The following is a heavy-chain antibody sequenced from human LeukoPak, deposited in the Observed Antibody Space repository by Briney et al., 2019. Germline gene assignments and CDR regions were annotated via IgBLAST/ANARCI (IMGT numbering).Heavy chain of an antibody. D-gene: IGHD3-3*01. Sequence: GGSLRLSCAASGFTFSTFDLHWVRHAPGTGLEWVALISYDGSNEYYADSVKGRFAISRDNSKNTLFLQLNSLRAEDTAIYYCAKGLTYNFWSGPIDYWGQGTLVNVSS. V-gene: IGHV3-30*18. CDR1: GFTFSTFD. J-gene: IGHJ4*02. CDR2: ISYDGSNE. CDR3: AKGLTYNFWSGPIDY.